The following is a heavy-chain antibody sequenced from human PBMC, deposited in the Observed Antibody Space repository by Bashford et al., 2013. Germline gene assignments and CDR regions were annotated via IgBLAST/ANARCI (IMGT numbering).Heavy chain of an antibody. CDR3: AHSPRPGVGGSCYLY. Sequence: SGPTLGEPTQTLTLTCTFSGFSLTTSGMCVSWIRQPPGKALEWLARIDWDDDKYYSTSLKTRLTISKDTSKNQVVLTMTNMDPVDTATYYCAHSPRPGVGGSCYLYWGQGTLVTVSS. D-gene: IGHD2-15*01. J-gene: IGHJ4*02. CDR2: IDWDDDK. CDR1: GFSLTTSGMC. V-gene: IGHV2-70*12.